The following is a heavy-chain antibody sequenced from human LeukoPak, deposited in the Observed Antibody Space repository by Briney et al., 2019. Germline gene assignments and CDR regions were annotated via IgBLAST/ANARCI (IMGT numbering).Heavy chain of an antibody. CDR1: GGTFSSYA. CDR2: IIPIFGTA. J-gene: IGHJ6*03. V-gene: IGHV1-69*13. Sequence: ASVKVSCKASGGTFSSYAISWVRQAPGQGLEWMGGIIPIFGTANYAQKFQGRVTITADESTSTAYMELGSLRSEDTAVYYCARGSPQFGELLRRDYYYYSMDAWGKGTTVTISS. CDR3: ARGSPQFGELLRRDYYYYSMDA. D-gene: IGHD3-10*01.